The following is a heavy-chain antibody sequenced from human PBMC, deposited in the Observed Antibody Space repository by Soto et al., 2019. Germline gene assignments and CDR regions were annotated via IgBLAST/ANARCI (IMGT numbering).Heavy chain of an antibody. J-gene: IGHJ6*02. V-gene: IGHV3-30*18. CDR3: AKDGGSSSWYGYYYYYYGIDF. CDR1: GFTFSSYG. Sequence: PGGSLGLSCAASGFTFSSYGMHWVRQAPGKGLEWVAVISYDGGNKYYADSVKGRFTISRDNSKNTLYLQMNSLRAEDTAVYYCAKDGGSSSWYGYYYYYYGIDFWGQGTTVTVSS. CDR2: ISYDGGNK. D-gene: IGHD6-13*01.